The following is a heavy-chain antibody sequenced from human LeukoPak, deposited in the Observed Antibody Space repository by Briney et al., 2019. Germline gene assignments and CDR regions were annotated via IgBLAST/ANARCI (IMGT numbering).Heavy chain of an antibody. Sequence: PGGSLRLSCAASGFTFSSYAMHWVRQTPGKGLEWVAAISYDGSNKYYADSVKGRFTISRDNSKNTLNLQMNSLRAEDTAVYYCARVAYTGSLVYWGQGTLVTVSS. CDR2: ISYDGSNK. D-gene: IGHD1-26*01. CDR1: GFTFSSYA. J-gene: IGHJ4*02. V-gene: IGHV3-30*01. CDR3: ARVAYTGSLVY.